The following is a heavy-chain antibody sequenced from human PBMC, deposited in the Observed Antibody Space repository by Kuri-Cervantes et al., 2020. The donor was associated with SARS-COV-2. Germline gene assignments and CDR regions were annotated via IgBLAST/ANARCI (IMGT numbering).Heavy chain of an antibody. Sequence: SETLSLTCAVSGVSVSHGTYSWSWIRKPAGKGLEWIGYIYTSGGTNYNPSLKSRVTISLDTSKNQFSLKLSSVTAADTAVYYCARGQGATRGIFYYYMDVWGKGTTVTVSS. J-gene: IGHJ6*03. CDR2: IYTSGGT. CDR3: ARGQGATRGIFYYYMDV. V-gene: IGHV4-61*09. CDR1: GVSVSHGTYS. D-gene: IGHD3-9*01.